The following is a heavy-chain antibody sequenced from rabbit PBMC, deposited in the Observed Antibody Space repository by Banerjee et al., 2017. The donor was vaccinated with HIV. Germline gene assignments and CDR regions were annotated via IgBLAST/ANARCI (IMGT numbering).Heavy chain of an antibody. J-gene: IGHJ4*01. Sequence: QEQLEESGGDLVKPGASLTLTCKASGFPFSSINYMCWVRQAPGKGLEWIACIYVGSSGTYYASWVNGRFTISKTSSTTVTLQMTSLTAADTATYFCARGAYYTYGGLGDAYFYFNLWGPGTLVTVS. V-gene: IGHV1S45*01. CDR1: GFPFSSINY. CDR2: IYVGSSGT. D-gene: IGHD6-1*01. CDR3: ARGAYYTYGGLGDAYFYFNL.